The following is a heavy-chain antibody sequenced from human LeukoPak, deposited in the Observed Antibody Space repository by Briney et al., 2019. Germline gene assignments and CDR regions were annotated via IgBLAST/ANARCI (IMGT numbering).Heavy chain of an antibody. J-gene: IGHJ4*02. Sequence: PSETLSLTCTVSGGSISSSSYYWGWIRQPPGKGLEWIGSIYYSGSTYYNPSLKSRVTISVDTSKNQFSLKLSSMTAADTAVYYCATDAAGTRGYFDFWGQGSLVTVSS. CDR1: GGSISSSSYY. V-gene: IGHV4-39*07. D-gene: IGHD1/OR15-1a*01. CDR2: IYYSGST. CDR3: ATDAAGTRGYFDF.